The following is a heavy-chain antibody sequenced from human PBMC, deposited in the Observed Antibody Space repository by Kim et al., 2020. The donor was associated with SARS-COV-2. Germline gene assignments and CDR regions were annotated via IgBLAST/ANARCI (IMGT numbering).Heavy chain of an antibody. J-gene: IGHJ3*02. D-gene: IGHD3-10*01. CDR1: GYTFTSYA. CDR3: ARGGPYYYGSGSYYPDAFDI. CDR2: INTNTGNP. V-gene: IGHV7-4-1*02. Sequence: ASVKVSCKASGYTFTSYAMNWVRQAPGQGLEWMGWINTNTGNPTYAQGFTGRFVFSLDTPVSTAYLQISSLKAEDTAVYYCARGGPYYYGSGSYYPDAFDIWGQGTMVTVSS.